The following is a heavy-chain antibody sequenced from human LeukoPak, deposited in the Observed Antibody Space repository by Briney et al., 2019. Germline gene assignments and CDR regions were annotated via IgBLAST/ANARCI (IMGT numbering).Heavy chain of an antibody. V-gene: IGHV4-34*01. Sequence: KTSETLSLTCAVYGGSFSGYYWSWIRQPPGKGLEWIGEINHSGSTNYNPSLKSRVTISVDTSKNQFSLKLSSVTAADTAVYYCAATTYCSGGSCYPDPNWFDPWGQGTLVTVSS. CDR2: INHSGST. CDR3: AATTYCSGGSCYPDPNWFDP. CDR1: GGSFSGYY. D-gene: IGHD2-15*01. J-gene: IGHJ5*02.